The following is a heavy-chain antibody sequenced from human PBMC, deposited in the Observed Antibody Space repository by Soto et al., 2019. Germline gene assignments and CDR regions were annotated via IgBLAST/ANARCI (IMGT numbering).Heavy chain of an antibody. CDR3: ARHSFYDSSGRDFDY. D-gene: IGHD3-22*01. V-gene: IGHV1-46*03. J-gene: IGHJ4*02. CDR2: INPSGGST. Sequence: QVQLVQSGAEVKKPGASVKVSCKASGYTFTSYYMHWVRQAPGQGLEWMGIINPSGGSTSYAQKFQGRVHMTRDTSPSTVHMELSSLRSEDTAVYYCARHSFYDSSGRDFDYWGQGTLVTVSS. CDR1: GYTFTSYY.